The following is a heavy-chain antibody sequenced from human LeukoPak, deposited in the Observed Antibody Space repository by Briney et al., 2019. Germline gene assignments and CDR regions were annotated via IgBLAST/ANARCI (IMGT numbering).Heavy chain of an antibody. D-gene: IGHD3-9*01. CDR3: ARGNDILTGYVFDY. CDR1: GGSISSGGYS. Sequence: SQTLSLTCAVSGGSISSGGYSWSRIRQPPGTGLEWIGYIYHSGSTYYNPSLKSRVTISVDRSKNQFSLKLSSVTAADTAVYYCARGNDILTGYVFDYWGQGTLVTVSS. CDR2: IYHSGST. J-gene: IGHJ4*02. V-gene: IGHV4-30-2*01.